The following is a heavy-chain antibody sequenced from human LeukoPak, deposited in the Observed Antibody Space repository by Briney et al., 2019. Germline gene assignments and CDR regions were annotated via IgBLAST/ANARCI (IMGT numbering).Heavy chain of an antibody. J-gene: IGHJ4*02. Sequence: SETLSLTCTVSGGSISSYYWSWIRQPPGKGLEWIGYISYSGSTNYNPSLKSRVTISVDTSKNQFSLKLSSVTAADTAVYYCARFGSDSYGYKYYFDSWGQGTLVIVSS. CDR2: ISYSGST. V-gene: IGHV4-59*08. D-gene: IGHD3-16*01. CDR3: ARFGSDSYGYKYYFDS. CDR1: GGSISSYY.